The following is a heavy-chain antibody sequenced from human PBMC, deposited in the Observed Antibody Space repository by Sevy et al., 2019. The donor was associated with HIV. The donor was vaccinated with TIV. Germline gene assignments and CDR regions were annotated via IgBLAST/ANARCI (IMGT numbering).Heavy chain of an antibody. CDR2: ISGSDDYI. Sequence: GGSLRLSCAGSGFIFSAYTMNWVRQAPGKGLEWVSSISGSDDYIYYADSVEGRFTVSRDNAKNSLYLQTNSLRAEDTAVYYCARDGTYYYDSSGLAFSFDFDYWGQGTLVTVSS. V-gene: IGHV3-21*01. CDR3: ARDGTYYYDSSGLAFSFDFDY. J-gene: IGHJ4*02. CDR1: GFIFSAYT. D-gene: IGHD3-22*01.